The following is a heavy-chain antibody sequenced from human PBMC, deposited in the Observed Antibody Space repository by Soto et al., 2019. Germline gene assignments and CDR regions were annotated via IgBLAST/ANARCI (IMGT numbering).Heavy chain of an antibody. V-gene: IGHV1-8*01. CDR1: GYTFTSYD. CDR2: MNPNSGST. J-gene: IGHJ4*02. Sequence: GASVKVSCKASGYTFTSYDINWVRQATGQGLEWMGWMNPNSGSTVYAQKFQGRVTMTRNTSISTAYMELSSLRSEDTAVYYCAREKSSWYDYWGQGNLVTVS. D-gene: IGHD6-13*01. CDR3: AREKSSWYDY.